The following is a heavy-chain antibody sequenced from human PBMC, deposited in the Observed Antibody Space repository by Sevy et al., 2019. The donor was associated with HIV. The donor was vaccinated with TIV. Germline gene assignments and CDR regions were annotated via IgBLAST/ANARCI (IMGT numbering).Heavy chain of an antibody. CDR2: INHSGST. CDR3: ARGGYDSSGHWPRYFDY. J-gene: IGHJ4*02. V-gene: IGHV4-34*01. Sequence: SETLSLTCAVYGGSFSAYYWSWIRQPPGKGLEWIGEINHSGSTNYNPSLKSRVTISVDTSKNQVSLRLSSVTAADTAVYYCARGGYDSSGHWPRYFDYWGQGTLVTVST. D-gene: IGHD3-22*01. CDR1: GGSFSAYY.